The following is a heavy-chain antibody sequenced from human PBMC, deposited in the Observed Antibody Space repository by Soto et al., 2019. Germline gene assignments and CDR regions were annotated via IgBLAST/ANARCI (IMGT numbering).Heavy chain of an antibody. V-gene: IGHV3-48*02. CDR3: ARDTHDDFWSGYYRDY. CDR2: ISSSSSTI. D-gene: IGHD3-3*01. J-gene: IGHJ4*02. CDR1: GFTFSSYS. Sequence: PGGSLRLSCAASGFTFSSYSMNWVRQAPGKGLEWVSYISSSSSTIYYADSVKGRFTISRDNAKNSLYLQMNSLRDEDTAVYYCARDTHDDFWSGYYRDYWGQGTLVTVSS.